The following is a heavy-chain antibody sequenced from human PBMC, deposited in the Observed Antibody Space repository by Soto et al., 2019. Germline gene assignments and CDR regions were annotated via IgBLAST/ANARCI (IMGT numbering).Heavy chain of an antibody. CDR3: ARAAARYCSGRSCYSGGDY. V-gene: IGHV4-34*01. CDR1: GESFSGYY. J-gene: IGHJ4*02. CDR2: INHSGSN. D-gene: IGHD2-15*01. Sequence: QVQLQQWGAGLLKPSATLSLTCAVYGESFSGYYWSWIRQPPGKGLEWIGEINHSGSNNYNPSLKSRLTISVDTSKNEFSLKLSSVTAAVTAVYYCARAAARYCSGRSCYSGGDYWGKGTLVTVSS.